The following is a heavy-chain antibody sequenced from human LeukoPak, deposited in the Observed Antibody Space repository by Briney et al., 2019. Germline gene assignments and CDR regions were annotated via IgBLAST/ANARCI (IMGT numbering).Heavy chain of an antibody. J-gene: IGHJ4*02. CDR3: ARGLRHCDRTSCFQPFDC. V-gene: IGHV3-NL1*01. D-gene: IGHD2-2*01. CDR2: TYADGYT. Sequence: GGSLRLSCAASGFTFSSYGMHWVRQAPGKGLEWVSITYADGYTFYADSVKGRFTISRDSSKNTLCLQMNSLRAEDTAMYYCARGLRHCDRTSCFQPFDCWGQATLVTVSS. CDR1: GFTFSSYG.